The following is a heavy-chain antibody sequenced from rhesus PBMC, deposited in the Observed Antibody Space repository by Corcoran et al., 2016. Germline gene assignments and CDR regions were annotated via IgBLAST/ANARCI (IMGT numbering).Heavy chain of an antibody. CDR1: GFTFSNSW. CDR2: SKMKAYGETA. CDR3: TTDRYYNIWTGYYSGYGLDS. J-gene: IGHJ6*01. D-gene: IGHD3-3*01. Sequence: EVQLVESGAGLVQPGGSLRLSCAASGFTFSNSWMSWVRQAPGKGLEWVARSKMKAYGETADYAESVKGRFTISRDDSKKPLYLQMNSLKTEDTAVYYCTTDRYYNIWTGYYSGYGLDSWGQGVVVTVSS. V-gene: IGHV3-30*02.